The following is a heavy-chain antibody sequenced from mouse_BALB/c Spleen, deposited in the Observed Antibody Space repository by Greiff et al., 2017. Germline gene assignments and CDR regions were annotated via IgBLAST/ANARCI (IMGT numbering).Heavy chain of an antibody. Sequence: EVQLQQSGAELVRAGASVKLSCTASGFNIKDYYMHWVKQRPEQGLEWIGWIDPENGDTEYAPKFQGKATMTADTSSNTAYLQLSSLTSEDTAVYYCTFITTVVAKGFAYWGQGTLVTVSA. CDR2: IDPENGDT. CDR3: TFITTVVAKGFAY. D-gene: IGHD1-1*01. CDR1: GFNIKDYY. V-gene: IGHV14-4*02. J-gene: IGHJ3*01.